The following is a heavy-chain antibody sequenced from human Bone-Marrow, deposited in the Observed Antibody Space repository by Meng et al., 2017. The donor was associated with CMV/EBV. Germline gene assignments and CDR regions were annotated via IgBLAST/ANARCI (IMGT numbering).Heavy chain of an antibody. CDR2: ISSSSSYI. V-gene: IGHV3-21*01. CDR1: GFTFSSYA. Sequence: GESLKISCAASGFTFSSYAMSWVRQAPGRGLEWVSSISSSSSYIYYADSVKGRFTISRDNAKNSLYLQMNSLRAEDTAMYYCARDLSITLVRGVARWGQGTLVTVSS. CDR3: ARDLSITLVRGVAR. J-gene: IGHJ4*02. D-gene: IGHD3-10*01.